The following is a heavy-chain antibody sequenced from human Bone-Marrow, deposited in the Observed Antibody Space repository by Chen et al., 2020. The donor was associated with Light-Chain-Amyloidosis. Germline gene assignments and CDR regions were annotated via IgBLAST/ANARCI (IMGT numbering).Heavy chain of an antibody. J-gene: IGHJ4*02. CDR1: GFTFSNYW. D-gene: IGHD3-9*01. V-gene: IGHV3-74*03. Sequence: EVQLVESGGGLVQPGGSLRLSCEASGFTFSNYWMYWVRQAPGQGLVWVAGVKTDGSTTAYADSGKGRFTITRDNAKNTLYLQMNSLRAEDTAVYYCTRDLDWLLFDYWGQGALVTVSA. CDR3: TRDLDWLLFDY. CDR2: VKTDGSTT.